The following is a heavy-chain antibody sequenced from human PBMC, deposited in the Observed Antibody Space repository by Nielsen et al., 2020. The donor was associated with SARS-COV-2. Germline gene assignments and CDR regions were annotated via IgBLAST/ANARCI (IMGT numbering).Heavy chain of an antibody. CDR3: ARVSVDWNYGWFDP. CDR2: ISAHNGNT. V-gene: IGHV1-18*01. J-gene: IGHJ5*02. D-gene: IGHD1-7*01. Sequence: ASVKVSCKASGYTFTSYGISWVRQAPGQGLEWMGWISAHNGNTNYAQKLQGRVTMTTDTSTSTAYIELRSLRSDDTAVYYCARVSVDWNYGWFDPWGQGTLVTVSS. CDR1: GYTFTSYG.